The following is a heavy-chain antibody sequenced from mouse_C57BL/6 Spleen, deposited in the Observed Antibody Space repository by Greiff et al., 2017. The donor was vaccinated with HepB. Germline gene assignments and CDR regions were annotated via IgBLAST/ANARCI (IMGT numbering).Heavy chain of an antibody. Sequence: DVKLVESGPGLVKPSQSLSLTCSVTGYSITSGYYWNWIRQFPGNKLEWMGYISYDGSNNYNPSLKNRISITRDTSKNQFFLKLNSVTTEDTATYYCATYYSNYVGFAYWGQGTLVTVSA. J-gene: IGHJ3*01. D-gene: IGHD2-5*01. V-gene: IGHV3-6*01. CDR2: ISYDGSN. CDR3: ATYYSNYVGFAY. CDR1: GYSITSGYY.